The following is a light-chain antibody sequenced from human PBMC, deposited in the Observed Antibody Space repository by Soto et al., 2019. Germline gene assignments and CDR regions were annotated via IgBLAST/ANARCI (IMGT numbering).Light chain of an antibody. CDR2: DAY. J-gene: IGKJ3*01. Sequence: EIVLTQSPATLSLSPGERATLSCRASQSVSSYLAWYQQKPGQAPRLLIYDAYNRATGIPARFSGSGSGTDFTLTISSREPEDFAVYYCQQRSNWPRITFGPGTKVDIK. V-gene: IGKV3-11*01. CDR1: QSVSSY. CDR3: QQRSNWPRIT.